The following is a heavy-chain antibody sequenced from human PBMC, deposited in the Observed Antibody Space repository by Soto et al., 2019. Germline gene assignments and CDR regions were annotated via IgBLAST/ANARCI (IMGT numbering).Heavy chain of an antibody. V-gene: IGHV1-2*04. CDR3: ARGSGGTTATLDYCSFDMDV. J-gene: IGHJ6*03. CDR2: INPNSGRT. CDR1: GYAFSQFY. D-gene: IGHD4-17*01. Sequence: QVQLVQSGAEVKKPGASVKVSCKASGYAFSQFYIHWMRQAPGQGLEWMGWINPNSGRTKFAQNFQGWVTMTRDTSLKAVCMELSGLRSDATAVYYCARGSGGTTATLDYCSFDMDVRGTATAVTVSS.